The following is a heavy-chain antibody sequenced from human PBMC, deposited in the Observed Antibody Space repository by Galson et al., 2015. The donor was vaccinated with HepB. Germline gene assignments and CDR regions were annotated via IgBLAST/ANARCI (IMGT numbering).Heavy chain of an antibody. CDR1: GFTLSSYA. V-gene: IGHV3-23*01. D-gene: IGHD4-11*01. CDR2: ISGSGGSI. J-gene: IGHJ3*02. Sequence: SLRLSCAASGFTLSSYAMSWVRQAPGKGLEWVSAISGSGGSIYYADSVKGRFTISRDNSKNTLYLQMNSLRAEDTAVYYCANLKYSNYVGAFDIWGQGTMVTVSS. CDR3: ANLKYSNYVGAFDI.